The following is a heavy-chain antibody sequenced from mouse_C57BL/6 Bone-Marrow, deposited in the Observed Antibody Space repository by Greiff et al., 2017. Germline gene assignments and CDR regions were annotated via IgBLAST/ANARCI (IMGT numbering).Heavy chain of an antibody. CDR2: IDPSDSYT. J-gene: IGHJ2*01. V-gene: IGHV1-59*01. D-gene: IGHD3-2*02. CDR1: GYTFTSYW. CDR3: AGDSSGLDY. Sequence: VQLQQPGAELVRPGTSVKLSCKASGYTFTSYWMHWVKQRPGQGLEWIGVIDPSDSYTNYNQKFKGKATLTVDPSSSTAYMQLSSLTSEDSAVYYCAGDSSGLDYWGQGTTLTVSS.